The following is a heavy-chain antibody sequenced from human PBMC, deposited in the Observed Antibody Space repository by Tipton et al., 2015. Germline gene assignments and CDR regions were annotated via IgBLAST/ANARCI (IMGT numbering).Heavy chain of an antibody. V-gene: IGHV3-15*01. CDR2: IKSKTDGGTT. CDR3: TTDTGMRGRRWAPWSLSRIVGRPARVFDY. Sequence: SLRLSCAASGFTFSNAWMSWVRQAPGKGLEWVGRIKSKTDGGTTDYAAPVKGRFTISRDDSKNTLYLQMNSLKTEDTAVYYCTTDTGMRGRRWAPWSLSRIVGRPARVFDYWGQGALVTVSS. J-gene: IGHJ4*02. D-gene: IGHD6-6*01. CDR1: GFTFSNAW.